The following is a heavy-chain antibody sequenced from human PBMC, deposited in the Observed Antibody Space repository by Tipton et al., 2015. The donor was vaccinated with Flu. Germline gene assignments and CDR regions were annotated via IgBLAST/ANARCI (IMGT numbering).Heavy chain of an antibody. CDR3: TTDREDGFDY. Sequence: SLRLSCAASGFTFSNDWMSWVRQAPGRGLEWVGRVKSESDGGTSHHAAPVKDRFIISRNDSESTLYLQINSLKIEDTGVYYCTTDREDGFDYWGQGTLVTVPA. D-gene: IGHD5-24*01. CDR1: GFTFSNDW. CDR2: VKSESDGGTS. J-gene: IGHJ4*02. V-gene: IGHV3-15*01.